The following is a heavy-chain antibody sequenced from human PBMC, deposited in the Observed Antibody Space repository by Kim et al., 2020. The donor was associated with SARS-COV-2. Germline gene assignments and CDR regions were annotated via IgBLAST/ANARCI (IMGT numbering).Heavy chain of an antibody. Sequence: GGSLRLSCATSGFTFSAYDMNWVRQATGKGLEWLSFITKSSTTIYYADSVKGRFTTSRDNAKNSLHLQMNSLKDEDTAVYHCVRDRMGGAFDIWGQGTLVTVSS. CDR3: VRDRMGGAFDI. CDR1: GFTFSAYD. J-gene: IGHJ3*02. D-gene: IGHD3-16*01. V-gene: IGHV3-48*02. CDR2: ITKSSTTI.